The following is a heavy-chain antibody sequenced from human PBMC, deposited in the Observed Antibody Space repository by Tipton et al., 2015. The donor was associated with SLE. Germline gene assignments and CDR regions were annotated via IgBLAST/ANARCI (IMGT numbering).Heavy chain of an antibody. J-gene: IGHJ1*01. D-gene: IGHD6-19*01. CDR1: GASISSYY. CDR2: MYYSGTT. CDR3: ARSSGWDAEYFQD. Sequence: TLSLTCTVSGASISSYYWSWIRQPPGKGLEWIGYMYYSGTTNYNPSLKSRVTISVDTSKNQFYLNLRSVTAADTAVYYCARSSGWDAEYFQDWGQGTLVTVSS. V-gene: IGHV4-59*01.